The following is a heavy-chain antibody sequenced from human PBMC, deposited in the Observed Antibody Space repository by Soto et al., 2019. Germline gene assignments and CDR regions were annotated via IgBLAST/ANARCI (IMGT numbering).Heavy chain of an antibody. CDR3: ATGEVPGVKAAAVFDY. J-gene: IGHJ4*02. Sequence: ASVKVSCKVSGYTLTELSMHWVRQAPGKGLEWMGGFDPEDGETIYAQKFQGRVTMTEDTSTDTAYMELSSLRSEDTAVYYCATGEVPGVKAAAVFDYWGQGTLVTVSS. V-gene: IGHV1-24*01. CDR2: FDPEDGET. D-gene: IGHD6-13*01. CDR1: GYTLTELS.